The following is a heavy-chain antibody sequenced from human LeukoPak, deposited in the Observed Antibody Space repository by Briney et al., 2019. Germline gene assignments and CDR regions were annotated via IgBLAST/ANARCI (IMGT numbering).Heavy chain of an antibody. CDR3: ARALSGSYFSLFIY. CDR1: GFTFSAYE. V-gene: IGHV3-48*03. Sequence: GGSLRLSCEASGFTFSAYEMNWVRQAPGKGLESVSYISGSGSTKSYAESVMGRFTISRDISKNTLYLQMNSLRTEDTAVYYCARALSGSYFSLFIYWGQGTLVTVSS. D-gene: IGHD1-26*01. CDR2: ISGSGSTK. J-gene: IGHJ4*02.